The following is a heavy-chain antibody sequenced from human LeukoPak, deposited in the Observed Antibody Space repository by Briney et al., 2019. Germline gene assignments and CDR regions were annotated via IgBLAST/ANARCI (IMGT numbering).Heavy chain of an antibody. V-gene: IGHV4-59*01. CDR2: NYYSGSP. D-gene: IGHD3-22*01. CDR1: GGSISSYY. CDR3: AREDSQGSDDAFDI. J-gene: IGHJ3*02. Sequence: SETLSLTCTVSGGSISSYYWRWIRHPPGKGLEWIGYNYYSGSPNYNPSLKSRVTISVDTSKNQSSLKLSSVTAADTAVYYCAREDSQGSDDAFDIWGQGTMVTVSS.